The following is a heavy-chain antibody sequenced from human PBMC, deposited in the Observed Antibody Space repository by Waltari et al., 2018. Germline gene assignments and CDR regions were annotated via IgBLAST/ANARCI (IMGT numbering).Heavy chain of an antibody. CDR2: IYYSGST. CDR3: ARNIVATTDDAFDI. Sequence: QVQLQESGPGLVKPSETLSLTSTVSGGSISSYYWSWIRQPPGKGLEWIGYIYYSGSTNYNPSLKSRVTISVDTSKNQFSLKLSSVTAADTAVYYCARNIVATTDDAFDIWGQGTMVTVSS. V-gene: IGHV4-59*08. D-gene: IGHD5-12*01. CDR1: GGSISSYY. J-gene: IGHJ3*02.